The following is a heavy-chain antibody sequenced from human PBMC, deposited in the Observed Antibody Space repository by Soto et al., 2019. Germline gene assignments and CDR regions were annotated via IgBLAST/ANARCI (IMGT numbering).Heavy chain of an antibody. D-gene: IGHD5-18*01. V-gene: IGHV3-21*01. J-gene: IGHJ6*02. CDR3: ARDSRGYSYGHYYYYGMDV. Sequence: EVQLVESGGGLVKPGGSLRLSCAASGFTFSSYSMNWVRQAPGKGLEWVSSISSSSSYIYYADSVKGRLTISRDNAKNSLYLQMNRLRAEDTAVYYCARDSRGYSYGHYYYYGMDVWGQGTTVTVSS. CDR2: ISSSSSYI. CDR1: GFTFSSYS.